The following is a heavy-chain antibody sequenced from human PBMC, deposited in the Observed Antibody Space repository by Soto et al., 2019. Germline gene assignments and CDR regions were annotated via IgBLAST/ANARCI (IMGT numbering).Heavy chain of an antibody. Sequence: ASVKVSCKASGYTFTGYYMHWVRQAPGQGLEWTGIINPSGGSTSYAQKFQGRVTMTRDTSTSTVYMELSSLRSEDTAVYYCAREFEYYDSSGYSPGRYYYYGMDVWGQGTTVTVSS. J-gene: IGHJ6*02. CDR2: INPSGGST. CDR1: GYTFTGYY. V-gene: IGHV1-46*01. D-gene: IGHD3-22*01. CDR3: AREFEYYDSSGYSPGRYYYYGMDV.